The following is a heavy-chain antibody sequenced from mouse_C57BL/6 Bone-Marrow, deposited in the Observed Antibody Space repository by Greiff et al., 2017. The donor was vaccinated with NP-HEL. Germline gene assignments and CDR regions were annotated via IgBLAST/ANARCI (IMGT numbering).Heavy chain of an antibody. Sequence: VQLKESGGGLVQSGRSLRLSCATSGFTFSDFYMEWVRQAPGKGLEWIAASRNKANDYTTEYSASVKGRFIVSRDTSQSILYLQMNALRAEDTAIYYCARGYYFDYWGQGTTLTVSS. CDR2: SRNKANDYTT. CDR3: ARGYYFDY. V-gene: IGHV7-1*01. J-gene: IGHJ2*01. CDR1: GFTFSDFY.